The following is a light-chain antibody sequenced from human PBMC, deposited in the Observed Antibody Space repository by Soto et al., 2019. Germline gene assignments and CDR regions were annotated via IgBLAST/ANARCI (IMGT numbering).Light chain of an antibody. V-gene: IGKV3-15*01. J-gene: IGKJ2*01. Sequence: TQSPVTLSVSPGDGATLSCRASQSVSRFLAWYQQTRGQRPRLLIYAASSRVLGVPARFTGSGSGTDFTLTISDVQSEDAAIYYCQQYDHWPPYSFGQGTRLQI. CDR3: QQYDHWPPYS. CDR2: AAS. CDR1: QSVSRF.